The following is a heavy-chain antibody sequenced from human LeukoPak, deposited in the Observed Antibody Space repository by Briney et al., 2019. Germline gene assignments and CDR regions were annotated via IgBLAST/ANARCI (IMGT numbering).Heavy chain of an antibody. CDR3: ARAGSHRNSGYDY. CDR1: GFTFSSYS. Sequence: GGSLRLSRAASGFTFSSYSMSWVRQAPGKGLEWVSYISTSSTTTYNADSVEGRFTISRDNAKNSLYLQMNSLRAEDTAVYYCARAGSHRNSGYDYWGQGTLVTVSS. J-gene: IGHJ4*02. D-gene: IGHD5-12*01. CDR2: ISTSSTTT. V-gene: IGHV3-48*04.